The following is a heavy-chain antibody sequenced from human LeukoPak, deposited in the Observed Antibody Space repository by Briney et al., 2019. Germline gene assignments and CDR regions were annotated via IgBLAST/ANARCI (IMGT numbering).Heavy chain of an antibody. Sequence: GGSLRLSCAASGFTFSSYWMSWVRQAPGKGLEWVANIKQDGSEKYYVESVRGRFTISRDSAKNSLYLQMNSLRVEDTAVYYCARGQQLVLFDYWGQGTLVTVSS. J-gene: IGHJ4*02. CDR1: GFTFSSYW. CDR3: ARGQQLVLFDY. D-gene: IGHD6-13*01. V-gene: IGHV3-7*01. CDR2: IKQDGSEK.